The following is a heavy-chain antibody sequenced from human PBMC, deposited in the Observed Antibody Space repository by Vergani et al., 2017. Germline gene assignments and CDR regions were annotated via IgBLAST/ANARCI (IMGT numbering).Heavy chain of an antibody. CDR3: ARALTLKHSSGYYLVGAFDI. CDR1: GFNFYDYG. CDR2: ISSSSSYI. D-gene: IGHD3-22*01. V-gene: IGHV3-21*02. J-gene: IGHJ3*02. Sequence: EVQLVESGGRVVRPGGSLRLFCAASGFNFYDYGMNWVRQVPGKGLEWFSSISSSSSYIYYADSVKGRFTISRDNAKNSLYLQMNSLRAEDTAVYYCARALTLKHSSGYYLVGAFDIWGQGTMVTVSS.